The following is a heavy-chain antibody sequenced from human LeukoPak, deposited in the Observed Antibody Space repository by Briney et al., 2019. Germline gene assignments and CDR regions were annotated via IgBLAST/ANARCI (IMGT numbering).Heavy chain of an antibody. CDR3: ARVKARSGSYSLDY. V-gene: IGHV1-18*01. J-gene: IGHJ4*02. Sequence: ASVKVSCKASGYTFTTYGISWVRQAPGQGLEWMGWISAHNGDTNYAQRLQGRVTMTTDTSTSTAYMELGSPRPDVTAVYYCARVKARSGSYSLDYWGQGTLVTVSS. CDR1: GYTFTTYG. CDR2: ISAHNGDT. D-gene: IGHD1-26*01.